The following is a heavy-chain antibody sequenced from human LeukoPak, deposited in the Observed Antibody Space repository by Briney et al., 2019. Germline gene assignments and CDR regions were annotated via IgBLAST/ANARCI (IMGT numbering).Heavy chain of an antibody. CDR3: AKEKYYYDSSGYYYAPFDY. J-gene: IGHJ4*02. CDR1: GGSISSYY. D-gene: IGHD3-22*01. V-gene: IGHV4-4*07. CDR2: IYTSGST. Sequence: SETLSLTCTVSGGSISSYYWSWIRQPAGKGLEWIGRIYTSGSTNYNPSLKSRVAMSADTSKNQFSLNLSSVTAADTAVYYCAKEKYYYDSSGYYYAPFDYWGQGTLVTVSS.